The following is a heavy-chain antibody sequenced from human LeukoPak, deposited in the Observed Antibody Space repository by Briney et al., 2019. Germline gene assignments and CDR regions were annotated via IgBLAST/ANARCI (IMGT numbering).Heavy chain of an antibody. CDR3: ARGYYDILTGYYNGLGGWFDP. CDR1: GDTFSSYS. J-gene: IGHJ5*02. CDR2: IIPIFETA. V-gene: IGHV1-69*13. D-gene: IGHD3-9*01. Sequence: GASVKVSCKASGDTFSSYSISWVRQTPGQGLEWMGGIIPIFETAKYAQKFQGRATITADESTSTAYMELSSLRSEDTAVYYCARGYYDILTGYYNGLGGWFDPWGQGTLVTVSS.